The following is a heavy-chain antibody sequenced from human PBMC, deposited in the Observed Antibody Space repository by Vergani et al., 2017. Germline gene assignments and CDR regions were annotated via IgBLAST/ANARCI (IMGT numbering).Heavy chain of an antibody. CDR1: GFTFSSYE. CDR2: ISSSGSTI. V-gene: IGHV3-48*03. Sequence: EVQLVESGGGLVQPGGSLRLSCAASGFTFSSYEMNWVRQAPGKGLEWVSYISSSGSTIYYADSVKGRFTISRDNAKNSLYLQMNSLRAEDTAVYYCARDSRGGALLDAFDIWGQGTMVTVSS. CDR3: ARDSRGGALLDAFDI. D-gene: IGHD1-26*01. J-gene: IGHJ3*02.